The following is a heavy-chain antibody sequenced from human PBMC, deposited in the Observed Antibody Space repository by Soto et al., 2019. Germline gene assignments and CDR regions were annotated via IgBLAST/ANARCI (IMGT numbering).Heavy chain of an antibody. CDR3: AKDFVYYYDSGPGPDP. J-gene: IGHJ5*02. Sequence: GGSLRLSCAASGFTFSSYAMSWVRQAPGKGLEWVSAISGSGGSTYYADSVKGRFTISRDNSKNTLYLQMNSLRAEDTAVYYCAKDFVYYYDSGPGPDPWGQGTLVTVSS. V-gene: IGHV3-23*01. D-gene: IGHD3-22*01. CDR1: GFTFSSYA. CDR2: ISGSGGST.